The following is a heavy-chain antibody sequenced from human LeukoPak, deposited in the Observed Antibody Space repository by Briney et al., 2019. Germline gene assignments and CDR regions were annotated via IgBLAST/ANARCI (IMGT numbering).Heavy chain of an antibody. CDR1: GFTFSSYW. CDR3: ATSSSDSHYFDY. CDR2: IKQDGSEK. J-gene: IGHJ4*02. Sequence: GSLRLSCAASGFTFSSYWMSWVRQAPGKGLEWVANIKQDGSEKYYVDSVKGRFTISRDNAKNSLYLQMNSLRAEDTAVYYCATSSSDSHYFDYWGQGTLVTVSS. V-gene: IGHV3-7*01. D-gene: IGHD6-6*01.